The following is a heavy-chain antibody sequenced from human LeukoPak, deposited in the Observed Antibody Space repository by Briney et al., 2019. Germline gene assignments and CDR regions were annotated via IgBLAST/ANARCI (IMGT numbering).Heavy chain of an antibody. V-gene: IGHV3-21*01. Sequence: PGGSLRLSCAASGFTFSTYSMNWVRQAPGRGLEWVSSISSSSKYIYYADSVKGRFTISRDDAKNSLSLQMNSLRAEDTAVYYCARGLDIVVVPASWFYPWGQGTLVTVSS. CDR1: GFTFSTYS. CDR3: ARGLDIVVVPASWFYP. D-gene: IGHD2-2*03. J-gene: IGHJ5*02. CDR2: ISSSSKYI.